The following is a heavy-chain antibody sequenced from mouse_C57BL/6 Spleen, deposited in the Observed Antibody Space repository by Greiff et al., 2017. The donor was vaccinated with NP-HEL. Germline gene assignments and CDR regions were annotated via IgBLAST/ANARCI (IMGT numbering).Heavy chain of an antibody. Sequence: VQLQQSGPELVKPGASVKMSCKASGYTFTDYNMHWVKQSHGKSLEWIGYINPNNGGTSYNQKFKGKATLTVNKSSSTAYMELRSLTSEDSAVYYCAKPIYYGSYYYAMDYWGQGTSVTVSS. V-gene: IGHV1-22*01. D-gene: IGHD2-1*01. CDR2: INPNNGGT. CDR1: GYTFTDYN. J-gene: IGHJ4*01. CDR3: AKPIYYGSYYYAMDY.